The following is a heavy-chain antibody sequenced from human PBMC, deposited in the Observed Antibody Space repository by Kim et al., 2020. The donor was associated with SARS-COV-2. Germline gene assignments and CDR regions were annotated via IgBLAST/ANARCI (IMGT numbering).Heavy chain of an antibody. D-gene: IGHD6-13*01. Sequence: GGSLRRSCAASGFTFSSYAMNWVRQAPGKGLEWVSGISGRANTYYADSVKGRFTISRDDSKNTFYLQMSSLRAEDTAVYYCAKEPQKSSWYYFDYWGQGALVTVSS. CDR2: ISGRANT. J-gene: IGHJ4*02. CDR3: AKEPQKSSWYYFDY. CDR1: GFTFSSYA. V-gene: IGHV3-23*01.